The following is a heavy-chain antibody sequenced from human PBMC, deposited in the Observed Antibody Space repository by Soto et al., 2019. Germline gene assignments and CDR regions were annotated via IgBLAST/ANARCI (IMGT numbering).Heavy chain of an antibody. CDR3: ARGLDYVGFDY. CDR1: GDSVSIGTYY. Sequence: PSETLSLTCIVSGDSVSIGTYYWSWIRQPPGKGLEWIGYIYYRGSTNYNPSLKSRVTISIDTSRSQFSLKVNSVTAADTAVYYCARGLDYVGFDYWGQGTLVAVSS. J-gene: IGHJ4*02. D-gene: IGHD4-17*01. V-gene: IGHV4-61*01. CDR2: IYYRGST.